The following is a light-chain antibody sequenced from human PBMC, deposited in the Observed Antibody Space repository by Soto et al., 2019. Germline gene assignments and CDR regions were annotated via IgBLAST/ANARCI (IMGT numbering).Light chain of an antibody. V-gene: IGKV3-11*01. CDR1: QSVSSY. Sequence: EIVLTQSPATLSLSPGERATLSCRDSQSVSSYLAWYQQKPGQAPRLLIYDASNRATGIPARFSGSGSGTDFTLTISSLEPEDFAVYYCQQRTNWPPKYTFGQGTKLEI. CDR3: QQRTNWPPKYT. CDR2: DAS. J-gene: IGKJ2*01.